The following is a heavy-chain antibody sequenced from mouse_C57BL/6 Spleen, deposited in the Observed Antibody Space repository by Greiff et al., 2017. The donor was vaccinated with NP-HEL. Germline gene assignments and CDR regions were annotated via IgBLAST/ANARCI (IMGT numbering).Heavy chain of an antibody. J-gene: IGHJ2*01. CDR1: GFTFSDAW. Sequence: EVKLMESGGGLVQPGGSLKLSCAASGFTFSDAWMYWVRQSPEKGLEWVAEIRNKANNHATYYAESVKGRFTISRDDSKSSVYLQMNILRAEYTGIYYCTKFGFDYWGQGTTLTVSS. CDR3: TKFGFDY. V-gene: IGHV6-6*01. CDR2: IRNKANNHAT.